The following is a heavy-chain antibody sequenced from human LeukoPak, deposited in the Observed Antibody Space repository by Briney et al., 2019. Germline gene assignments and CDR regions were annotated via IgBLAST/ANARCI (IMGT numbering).Heavy chain of an antibody. J-gene: IGHJ4*02. CDR1: GGSISSSSYY. CDR2: IYYSGST. V-gene: IGHV4-39*01. Sequence: SETLSLTCTVSGGSISSSSYYWGWIRQPPGKGLEWIGSIYYSGSTYYNPSLKSRVTISVDTSKNQFSLKLSSVTPADTAVYYCARRSFDGDFDYWGQGTLVTVSS. D-gene: IGHD3-16*01. CDR3: ARRSFDGDFDY.